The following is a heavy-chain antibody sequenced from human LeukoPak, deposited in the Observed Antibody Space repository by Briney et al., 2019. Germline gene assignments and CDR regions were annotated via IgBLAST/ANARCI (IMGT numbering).Heavy chain of an antibody. J-gene: IGHJ4*02. CDR2: INPNDGNT. Sequence: ASVKVSCKASGYTFTSYYMHWVRQAPGQGLEWMGIINPNDGNTSYAQKFQGRVTMTRDTSTSTAYMELSSLRSEDTAVYYCARDAFGVVQFDYWGQGTLVTVSS. CDR3: ARDAFGVVQFDY. D-gene: IGHD3-3*01. V-gene: IGHV1-46*01. CDR1: GYTFTSYY.